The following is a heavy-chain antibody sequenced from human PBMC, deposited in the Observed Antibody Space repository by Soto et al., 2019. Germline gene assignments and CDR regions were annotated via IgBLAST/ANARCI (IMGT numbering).Heavy chain of an antibody. V-gene: IGHV4-39*01. J-gene: IGHJ4*02. D-gene: IGHD4-4*01. CDR3: ARRVSFSNYSDY. Sequence: SETLSLTCTVSGGSISSSSYYWGWIRQPPGKGLEWIGSIYYSGSTYYNPSLKSRVTISVDTSKNQFSLKLSSVTAADTAVYYCARRVSFSNYSDYWGQGTLVTVSS. CDR2: IYYSGST. CDR1: GGSISSSSYY.